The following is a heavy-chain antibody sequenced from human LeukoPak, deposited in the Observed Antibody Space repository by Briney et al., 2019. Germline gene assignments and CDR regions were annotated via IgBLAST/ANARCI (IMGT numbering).Heavy chain of an antibody. J-gene: IGHJ4*02. V-gene: IGHV4-39*02. CDR1: GGSISSSSYY. D-gene: IGHD3-22*01. CDR3: ARDRARYYDSSGQHRYFDY. Sequence: PSETLSLTCTVPGGSISSSSYYWGWIRQPPGKGLEWIGSIYYSGSTYYNPSLKSRVTISVDTSKNQFSLKLSSVTAADTAVYYCARDRARYYDSSGQHRYFDYWGQGTLVTVSS. CDR2: IYYSGST.